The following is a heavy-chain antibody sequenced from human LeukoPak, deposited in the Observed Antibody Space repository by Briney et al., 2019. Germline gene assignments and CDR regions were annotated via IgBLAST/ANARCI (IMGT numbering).Heavy chain of an antibody. D-gene: IGHD3-9*01. Sequence: RPSETLSLTCTVSGGSISSYYWSWIRQPPGKGLEWIGYIYYSGSTNYNPSLKSRVTISVDTSKNQFSLKLSSVTAADTAMYYCAREAYDVLTSDWFDPWGQGTLVTVSS. J-gene: IGHJ5*02. CDR1: GGSISSYY. CDR3: AREAYDVLTSDWFDP. V-gene: IGHV4-59*12. CDR2: IYYSGST.